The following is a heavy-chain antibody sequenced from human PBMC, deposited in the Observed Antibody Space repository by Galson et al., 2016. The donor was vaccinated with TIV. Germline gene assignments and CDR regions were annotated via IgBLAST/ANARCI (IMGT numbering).Heavy chain of an antibody. V-gene: IGHV1-3*01. D-gene: IGHD7-27*01. CDR3: ARDSPGAAKFFDY. Sequence: NCGNGNTKYAQKFKGRVTITRDTSASTVYMELSSLTSDDTSVYFCARDSPGAAKFFDYWGQGALVAVSS. J-gene: IGHJ4*02. CDR2: NCGNGNT.